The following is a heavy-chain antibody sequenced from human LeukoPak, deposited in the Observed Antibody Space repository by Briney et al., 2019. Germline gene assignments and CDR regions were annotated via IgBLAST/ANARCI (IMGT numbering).Heavy chain of an antibody. J-gene: IGHJ4*01. V-gene: IGHV4-59*01. CDR3: ARVGRGDHTWGSYSFDY. D-gene: IGHD3-16*01. CDR2: INYSGST. Sequence: SETLSLTCTVSGGSINAYYWSWIRQPPGKGLEWIGYINYSGSTNYNPSLKSRVTISLDTSNNHFSLKLTSVTAADTAVYYCARVGRGDHTWGSYSFDYRGQGTLVTVSS. CDR1: GGSINAYY.